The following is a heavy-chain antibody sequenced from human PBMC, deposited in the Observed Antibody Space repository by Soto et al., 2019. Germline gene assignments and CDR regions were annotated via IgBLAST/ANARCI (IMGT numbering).Heavy chain of an antibody. J-gene: IGHJ5*02. CDR2: IIPIFGTA. Sequence: QVQLVQSGAEVKKPGSSVKVSCKASGGTFSSYAISWVRQAPGQGLEWMGGIIPIFGTANYAQKFQGRVTITADKSTSTAYMELSSLTSEDTAVYYCARRYYDILTGSRPWFDPWGQGTLVTVSS. D-gene: IGHD3-9*01. V-gene: IGHV1-69*06. CDR3: ARRYYDILTGSRPWFDP. CDR1: GGTFSSYA.